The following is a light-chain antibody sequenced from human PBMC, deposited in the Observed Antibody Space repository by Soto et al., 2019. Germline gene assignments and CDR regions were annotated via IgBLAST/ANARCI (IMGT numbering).Light chain of an antibody. CDR2: EVN. CDR3: ISYAGSNNFYV. CDR1: SSDVGGYNY. Sequence: QSALTQPPSASGSPGLSVTISCTGTSSDVGGYNYVSWYQQHPGKAPKLIIYEVNKRPSGVPDSFSGSKSGNTASLTVSGLQVEAETDYCCISYAGSNNFYVFGSGTKVTVL. V-gene: IGLV2-8*01. J-gene: IGLJ1*01.